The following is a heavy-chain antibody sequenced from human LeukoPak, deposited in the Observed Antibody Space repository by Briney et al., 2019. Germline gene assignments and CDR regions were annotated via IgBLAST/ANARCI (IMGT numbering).Heavy chain of an antibody. CDR1: GFTFSSYS. CDR3: ARDRSRAPYCSGGSCFA. Sequence: GGSLRLSCAASGFTFSSYSMNWVRQAPGKGLEWVSYISSSSSTIYYADSVKGRFTISRDNAKNSLYLQMNSLRAEDTAVYYCARDRSRAPYCSGGSCFAWGQATLVTVSP. J-gene: IGHJ5*02. D-gene: IGHD2-15*01. V-gene: IGHV3-48*01. CDR2: ISSSSSTI.